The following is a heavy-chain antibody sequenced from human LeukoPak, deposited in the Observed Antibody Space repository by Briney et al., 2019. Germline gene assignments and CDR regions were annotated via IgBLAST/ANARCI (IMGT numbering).Heavy chain of an antibody. V-gene: IGHV3-23*01. J-gene: IGHJ3*01. Sequence: PGGSLRLSCAASGFTFAIXAMTWVRQAPGKGLXXXXXXSGDGASTHYAESVKGQFTISRDNSQNTLFLQMNSLRVEDTAIYYCAKDSYVSGRPLHTFDVWGQGTMVTVSS. CDR1: GFTFAIXA. CDR3: AKDSYVSGRPLHTFDV. CDR2: XSGDGAST. D-gene: IGHD3-10*01.